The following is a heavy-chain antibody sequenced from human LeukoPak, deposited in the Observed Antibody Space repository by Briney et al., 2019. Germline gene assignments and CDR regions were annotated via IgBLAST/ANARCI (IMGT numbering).Heavy chain of an antibody. D-gene: IGHD2-15*01. J-gene: IGHJ2*01. CDR3: ARDPGSCSGGSCSFYWYFDL. CDR2: ISYRGTT. Sequence: SETLSLTCTVSGVSISSSYWSWIRQSPGKGLEWIGYISYRGTTKYNPSLKGRVTISMDTPKNQVSLNLSSVTAADMAFYYCARDPGSCSGGSCSFYWYFDLWGRGTLVSVSS. CDR1: GVSISSSY. V-gene: IGHV4-59*01.